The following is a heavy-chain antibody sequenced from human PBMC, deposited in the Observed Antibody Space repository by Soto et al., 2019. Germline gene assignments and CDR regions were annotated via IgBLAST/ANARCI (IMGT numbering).Heavy chain of an antibody. J-gene: IGHJ2*01. Sequence: SETLSLTCAVDGGSFSGYYGSWIRQPPGKGLEWIGEINHSGSTNYNPSLKSRVTISVDTSKNQFSLKLSSVTAADTAVYYCARKYYDFWSGYYTGRGYFDLWGRGTLVTVSS. V-gene: IGHV4-34*01. CDR1: GGSFSGYY. D-gene: IGHD3-3*01. CDR2: INHSGST. CDR3: ARKYYDFWSGYYTGRGYFDL.